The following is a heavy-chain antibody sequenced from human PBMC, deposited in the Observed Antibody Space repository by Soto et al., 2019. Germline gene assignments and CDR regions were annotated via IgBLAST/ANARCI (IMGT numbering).Heavy chain of an antibody. J-gene: IGHJ6*03. CDR3: ARDSVGVGPAADYYYYYMDV. CDR2: IYYSGST. CDR1: GGSISSYY. Sequence: PSETLSLTCTVSGGSISSYYWSWIRQPPGKGLEWIGYIYYSGSTIYNPSLKSRVTISVDTSKNQFSLKLSSVTAADTAVYYCARDSVGVGPAADYYYYYMDVWGKGTTVTVSS. V-gene: IGHV4-59*01. D-gene: IGHD2-2*01.